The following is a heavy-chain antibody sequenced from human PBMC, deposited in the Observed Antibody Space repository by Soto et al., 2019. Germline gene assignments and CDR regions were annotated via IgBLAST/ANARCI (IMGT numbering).Heavy chain of an antibody. J-gene: IGHJ4*02. Sequence: GGSLRLSCAASGFTFSSYSMNWVRQAPGKGLEWVSSISSSSSYIYYADSVKGRFTISRDNAKNSLYLQMNSLRAEDTAVYYCARDRYGDYVGDYWGQGTLVTVSS. CDR1: GFTFSSYS. CDR2: ISSSSSYI. CDR3: ARDRYGDYVGDY. D-gene: IGHD4-17*01. V-gene: IGHV3-21*01.